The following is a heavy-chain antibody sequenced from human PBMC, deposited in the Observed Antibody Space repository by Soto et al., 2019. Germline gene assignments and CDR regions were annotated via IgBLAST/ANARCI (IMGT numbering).Heavy chain of an antibody. CDR3: ARDNRGWSEPYYYCCGMDV. V-gene: IGHV3-66*01. CDR2: IYSGGST. D-gene: IGHD6-19*01. J-gene: IGHJ6*02. Sequence: EVQLVESGGGLVQPGGSLRLSCAASGFTVSSNYMSWVRQAPGKGLEWVSVIYSGGSTYYADCVKGRLSISRDNSKNTLYLQMNSLRAEDTAVYYSARDNRGWSEPYYYCCGMDVWGQGTTVTVSS. CDR1: GFTVSSNY.